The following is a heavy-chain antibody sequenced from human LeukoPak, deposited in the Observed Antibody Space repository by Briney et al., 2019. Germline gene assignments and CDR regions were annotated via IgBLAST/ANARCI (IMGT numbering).Heavy chain of an antibody. CDR1: GYPFTDYY. D-gene: IGHD5-18*01. CDR2: IKPNRGGT. V-gene: IGHV1-2*02. Sequence: ASVKVSCKASGYPFTDYYKHWVRQAPGPGLEWMGWIKPNRGGTDYAQKFQGRVTMTRDTSISTAYMELSRLRYGDTAVYYCASGYRFRNWGQGTLVTVSS. CDR3: ASGYRFRN. J-gene: IGHJ4*02.